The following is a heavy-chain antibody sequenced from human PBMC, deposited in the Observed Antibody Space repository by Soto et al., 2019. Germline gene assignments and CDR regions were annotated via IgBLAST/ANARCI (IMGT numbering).Heavy chain of an antibody. J-gene: IGHJ3*02. CDR3: ARDLGFGRAARFGAFDI. D-gene: IGHD6-6*01. CDR2: IWYDGSNK. Sequence: GGSLRLSCAASGFTFSSYGMHWVRQAPGKGLEWVAVIWYDGSNKYYADSVKGRFTISRDNSKNTLYLQMNSLRAEDTAVYYCARDLGFGRAARFGAFDIWGQGTMVTVSS. CDR1: GFTFSSYG. V-gene: IGHV3-33*01.